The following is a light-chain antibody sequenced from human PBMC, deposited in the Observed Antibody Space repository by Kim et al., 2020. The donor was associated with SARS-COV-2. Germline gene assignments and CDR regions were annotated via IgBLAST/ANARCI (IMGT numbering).Light chain of an antibody. CDR2: GAS. J-gene: IGKJ4*01. V-gene: IGKV3-20*01. CDR1: QSVDSTY. CDR3: QQYDTLPLT. Sequence: EIVLTQSPGTLSLSPGESATLSCRASQSVDSTYLAWYQQKPGQSPRLLINGASSRATGIPDRFSGSGSGTDFTLTISRLEPEDFAVYYCQQYDTLPLTFGRGTKVDIK.